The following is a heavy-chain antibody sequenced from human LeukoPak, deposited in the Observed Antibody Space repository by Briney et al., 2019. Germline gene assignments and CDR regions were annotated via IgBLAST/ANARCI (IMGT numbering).Heavy chain of an antibody. Sequence: GGSLRLSCAASGFTVSSNYMSWVRQAPGKGLEWVSVIYSGGSTYYADSVKGRFTISRDNSKNTLYLQMNSLRAEDTAVYYCASSPVRGVISPGYYYYGMDVWGQGTTVTVSS. J-gene: IGHJ6*02. D-gene: IGHD3-10*01. V-gene: IGHV3-66*01. CDR2: IYSGGST. CDR1: GFTVSSNY. CDR3: ASSPVRGVISPGYYYYGMDV.